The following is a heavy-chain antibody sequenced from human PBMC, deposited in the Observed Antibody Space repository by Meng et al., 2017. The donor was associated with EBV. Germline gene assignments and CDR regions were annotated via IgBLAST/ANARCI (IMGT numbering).Heavy chain of an antibody. V-gene: IGHV4-39*01. CDR1: GDSISSFYY. D-gene: IGHD6-19*01. J-gene: IGHJ5*02. CDR2: VHYTGST. CDR3: ARPFPSWQSPRLDPFGA. Sequence: QLQRRESGPGQVKPSEXLSLTCTVSGDSISSFYYWGWIRQPPGRGLEWIGSVHYTGSTYYSPSLKSRVTVSVDTSKNQSSLRLTSVTAADTAVYYCARPFPSWQSPRLDPFGAWGQGTLVTVSS.